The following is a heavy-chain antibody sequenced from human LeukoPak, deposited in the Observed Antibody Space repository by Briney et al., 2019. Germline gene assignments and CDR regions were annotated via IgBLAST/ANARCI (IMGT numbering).Heavy chain of an antibody. CDR2: VKSDGSST. J-gene: IGHJ4*02. CDR1: GFTFSSYW. CDR3: ARERKYDSNFDY. V-gene: IGHV3-74*01. Sequence: GGSLRLSCAASGFTFSSYWMHWVRQAPGKGLVWVSRVKSDGSSTSYADSVKGRFTISRDNAKNTLNLQMNSLRAEDTAVYYCARERKYDSNFDYWGQGTLVTVSS. D-gene: IGHD1-1*01.